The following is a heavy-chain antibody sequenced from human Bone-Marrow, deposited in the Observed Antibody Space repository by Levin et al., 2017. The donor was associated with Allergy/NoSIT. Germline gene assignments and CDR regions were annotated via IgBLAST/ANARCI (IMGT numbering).Heavy chain of an antibody. Sequence: GGSLRLSCAASGFTFSSYGMHWVRQAPGKGLEWVAVIWYDGSNKYYADSVKGRFTISRDNSKNTLYLQMNSLRAEDTAVYYCARDRVSSSWVPGAFDSWGQGTMVTVSS. V-gene: IGHV3-33*01. CDR2: IWYDGSNK. CDR1: GFTFSSYG. CDR3: ARDRVSSSWVPGAFDS. J-gene: IGHJ3*02. D-gene: IGHD6-13*01.